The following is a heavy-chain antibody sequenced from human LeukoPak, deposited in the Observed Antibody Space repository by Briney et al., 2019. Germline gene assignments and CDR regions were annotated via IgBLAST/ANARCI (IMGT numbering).Heavy chain of an antibody. CDR1: GYTFTGYY. Sequence: ASVKVSCKASGYTFTGYYMHWVRQAPGQGLEWMGWINPNSGGTNYAQKFQGRVTMTRDTSINTTYMELSRLRSDDTAVYYCARDGVGATTIDYWGQGTLVTVSS. V-gene: IGHV1-2*02. CDR2: INPNSGGT. D-gene: IGHD1-26*01. CDR3: ARDGVGATTIDY. J-gene: IGHJ4*02.